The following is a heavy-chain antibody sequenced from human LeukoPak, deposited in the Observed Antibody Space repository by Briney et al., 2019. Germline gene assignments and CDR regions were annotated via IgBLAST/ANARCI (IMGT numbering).Heavy chain of an antibody. J-gene: IGHJ3*02. CDR2: ISSSSSTI. D-gene: IGHD3-16*01. CDR3: AREYLGAFDI. V-gene: IGHV3-48*02. Sequence: PGGSLRLSCAASGFTFSSYSMNWVRQAPGKGLELEWVSYISSSSSTIYYADSVRGRFTISRDNAKNSLYLQMNSLKDEDTAVYYCAREYLGAFDIWGQGTMVTVSS. CDR1: GFTFSSYS.